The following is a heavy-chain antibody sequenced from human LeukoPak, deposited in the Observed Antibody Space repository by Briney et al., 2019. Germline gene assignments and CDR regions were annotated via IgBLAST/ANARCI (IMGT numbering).Heavy chain of an antibody. CDR3: ARTFHSDWFDP. V-gene: IGHV4-59*12. CDR2: IYYSGST. J-gene: IGHJ5*02. Sequence: SETLSLTCTVSGGSISSYYWSWIRQPPGKGLEWIGYIYYSGSTNYNPSLKSRVTISVDTSKNQFSLQLNSVTPEDTAVYYCARTFHSDWFDPWGQGTLVTVSS. CDR1: GGSISSYY. D-gene: IGHD3-16*01.